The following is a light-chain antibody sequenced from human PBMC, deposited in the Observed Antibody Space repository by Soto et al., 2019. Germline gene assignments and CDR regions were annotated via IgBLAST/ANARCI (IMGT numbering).Light chain of an antibody. CDR1: QSVRSK. CDR2: DAS. V-gene: IGKV3-15*01. J-gene: IGKJ5*01. CDR3: QQYNNWPPIT. Sequence: EIVMTQSPGTLSVSPGERATLSCKASQSVRSKLAWYQQKPGQAPRLLIYDASTRATGIPARFSGSGSGTELTLIISSLQSEDFAVYSCQQYNNWPPITFGQGTRLEIK.